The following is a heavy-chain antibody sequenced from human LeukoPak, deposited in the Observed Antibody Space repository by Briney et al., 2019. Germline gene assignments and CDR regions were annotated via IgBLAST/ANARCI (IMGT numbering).Heavy chain of an antibody. V-gene: IGHV3-23*01. J-gene: IGHJ4*02. CDR1: GFTFSSYA. CDR2: ISGSGGST. CDR3: ARLGQQLIGH. Sequence: GGSLRLSCAASGFTFSSYAMSWVRQAPGKGLEWVSAISGSGGSTYYADSVKGRFTISRDNAKNSLYLQMNSLRAEDTAVYYCARLGQQLIGHWGQGTLVTVSS. D-gene: IGHD6-13*01.